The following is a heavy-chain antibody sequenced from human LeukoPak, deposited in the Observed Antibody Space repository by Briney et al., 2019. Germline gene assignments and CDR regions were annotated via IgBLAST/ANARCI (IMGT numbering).Heavy chain of an antibody. CDR2: ISVSGSYT. V-gene: IGHV3-11*03. D-gene: IGHD1-26*01. CDR3: ARCGTPNNYYGYGVDV. J-gene: IGHJ6*02. Sequence: KGLEWISYISVSGSYTNYADSVQGRFTISRDNAKNSLYLQMISLRAEDTAVYYCARCGTPNNYYGYGVDVWGQGTTVIVSS.